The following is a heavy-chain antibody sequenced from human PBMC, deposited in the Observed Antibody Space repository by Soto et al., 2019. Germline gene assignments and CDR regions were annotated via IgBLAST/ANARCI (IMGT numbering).Heavy chain of an antibody. CDR2: IYHSGST. J-gene: IGHJ4*02. Sequence: LETLPHTCAVSGGSSSSSNWWSWVRRPPGKGLEWIGEIYHSGSTNYNPSFKSRVTISVDKSKNQFSLKLSSVTAADTAVYYCARALGSTDLFDYWGQGTLVTVSS. D-gene: IGHD3-16*01. CDR3: ARALGSTDLFDY. V-gene: IGHV4-4*02. CDR1: GGSSSSSNW.